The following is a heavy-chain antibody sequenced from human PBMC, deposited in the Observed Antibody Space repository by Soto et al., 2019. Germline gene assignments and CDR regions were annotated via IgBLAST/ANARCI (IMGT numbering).Heavy chain of an antibody. CDR2: IKQDGSDK. D-gene: IGHD6-13*01. CDR3: ARRTGSWYDYYGLDV. CDR1: GCTFRRHW. V-gene: IGHV3-7*01. Sequence: EVQLVESGGGLVQPGGSLRLSCAASGCTFRRHWMTWVRQAQGKGLEWVANIKQDGSDKYYVDSVKGRFTMSRDNAQRSLHLQMNSLRAEDTAVYYCARRTGSWYDYYGLDVWGQGTTVTVSS. J-gene: IGHJ6*02.